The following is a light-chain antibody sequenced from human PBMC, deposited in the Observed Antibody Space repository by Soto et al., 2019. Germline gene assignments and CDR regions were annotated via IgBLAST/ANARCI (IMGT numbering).Light chain of an antibody. CDR2: DAP. V-gene: IGKV1-33*01. CDR1: EDINNY. Sequence: DIQMTQSPSSLSASVGDRVTITCQATEDINNYLNWYQQKPGKAPKLLIYDAPNLEAGVPSRFRGSGSGTDFTFTISSLQPEDIATYYCQQYDNLPITFGQGTRLELK. CDR3: QQYDNLPIT. J-gene: IGKJ5*01.